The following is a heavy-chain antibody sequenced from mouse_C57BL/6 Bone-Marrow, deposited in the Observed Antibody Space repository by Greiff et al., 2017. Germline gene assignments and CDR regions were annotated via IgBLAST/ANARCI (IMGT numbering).Heavy chain of an antibody. CDR3: AGSVVATWYFDY. D-gene: IGHD1-1*01. CDR2: IYPRSGNT. CDR1: GYTFTSYG. J-gene: IGHJ2*01. Sequence: VQLKESGAELARPGASVKLSCKASGYTFTSYGISWVKQRTGQGLEWIGEIYPRSGNTYYNEKFKGKATLTADKSSSTAYMELRSLTSEDSAVYCCAGSVVATWYFDYWGQGTTLTVSS. V-gene: IGHV1-81*01.